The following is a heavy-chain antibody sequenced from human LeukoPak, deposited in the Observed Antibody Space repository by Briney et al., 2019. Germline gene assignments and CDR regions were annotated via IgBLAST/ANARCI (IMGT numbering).Heavy chain of an antibody. D-gene: IGHD5-12*01. V-gene: IGHV4-39*07. CDR3: ARHPKSGCSGYDSDY. Sequence: SETLSLTCTVSGGSISSSSYYWCWSRQPPGKGLGWIGSIYYSGSTYYSPSLKSRVTISVDTSKNQSSLKLSSVTAADTAMYYCARHPKSGCSGYDSDYWGPGTLVTVSS. J-gene: IGHJ4*02. CDR2: IYYSGST. CDR1: GGSISSSSYY.